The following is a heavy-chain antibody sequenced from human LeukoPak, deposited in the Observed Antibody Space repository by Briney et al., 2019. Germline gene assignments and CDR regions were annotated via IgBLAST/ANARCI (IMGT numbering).Heavy chain of an antibody. CDR1: GGIFSTYP. V-gene: IGHV1-69*13. Sequence: SVKVSCKAPGGIFSTYPISWVRQAPGQGLEWMGGIIPIFGTANYAQTFQGRVTITADESTTTAHMELSSLRSEDTAVYYCARSSSTSIYYYAMDVWGQGTTVTVSS. D-gene: IGHD2-2*01. J-gene: IGHJ6*02. CDR3: ARSSSTSIYYYAMDV. CDR2: IIPIFGTA.